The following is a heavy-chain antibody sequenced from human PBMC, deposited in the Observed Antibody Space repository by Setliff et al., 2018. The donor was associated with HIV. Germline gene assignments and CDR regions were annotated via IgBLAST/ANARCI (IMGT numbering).Heavy chain of an antibody. CDR2: IHYSGSS. D-gene: IGHD3-3*01. Sequence: SETLSLTCNVSGGSISSSSFYWGWIRQPPGKGLEWIGYIHYSGSSNYNPSLKSRVSISLDTSKKQVSLKLNSVTAADTAVYYCARGLSIFGVATPGFYSFMDVWGKGTTVTVSS. CDR3: ARGLSIFGVATPGFYSFMDV. CDR1: GGSISSSSFY. J-gene: IGHJ6*03. V-gene: IGHV4-61*05.